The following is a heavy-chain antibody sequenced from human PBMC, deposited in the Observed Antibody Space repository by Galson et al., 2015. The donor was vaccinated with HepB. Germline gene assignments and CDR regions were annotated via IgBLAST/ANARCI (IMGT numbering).Heavy chain of an antibody. CDR3: ARDPQTTYSSSSTYYYYYGMDV. CDR2: ISAYNGNT. V-gene: IGHV1-18*01. J-gene: IGHJ6*02. CDR1: GYTFTSYG. D-gene: IGHD6-6*01. Sequence: SVKVSCKASGYTFTSYGISWVRQAPGQGLEWMGWISAYNGNTNYAQKLQGRVTMTTDTSTSTAYMELRSLRSDDTAVYYCARDPQTTYSSSSTYYYYYGMDVWGQGTTVTVSS.